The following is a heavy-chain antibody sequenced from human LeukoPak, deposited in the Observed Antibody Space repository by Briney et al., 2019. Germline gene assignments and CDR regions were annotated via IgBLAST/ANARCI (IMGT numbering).Heavy chain of an antibody. CDR1: GFTFSTYA. CDR3: AKDESVSGWWGGYFDY. Sequence: GSLRLSCAASGFTFSTYAMSWVCQAPGKGLEWVSAISGSGSKTSVKGRFTISRDNSKNTLYLQMNSLRAEDTAVYYCAKDESVSGWWGGYFDYWGQGTLVTVSS. J-gene: IGHJ4*02. V-gene: IGHV3-23*01. CDR2: ISGSGSKT. D-gene: IGHD6-19*01.